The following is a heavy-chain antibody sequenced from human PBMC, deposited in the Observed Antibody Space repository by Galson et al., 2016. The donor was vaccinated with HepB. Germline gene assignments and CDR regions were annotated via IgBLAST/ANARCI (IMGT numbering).Heavy chain of an antibody. V-gene: IGHV3-48*02. CDR2: IDNSGGAI. CDR1: GFIFTTYA. D-gene: IGHD3-9*01. J-gene: IGHJ4*02. CDR3: ATGLTSFEH. Sequence: SLRLSCAPSGFIFTTYAMNWVRQAPGKGLEWISYIDNSGGAIHYTDSVRGRFTISRDNAKNSLYLQMNSLRDGDTAVYYCATGLTSFEHWGQGTLVTVSS.